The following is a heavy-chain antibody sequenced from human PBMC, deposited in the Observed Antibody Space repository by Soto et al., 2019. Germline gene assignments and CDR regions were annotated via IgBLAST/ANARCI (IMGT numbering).Heavy chain of an antibody. V-gene: IGHV4-59*02. CDR1: CGSVISYY. CDR2: IYYSGST. CDR3: GRAPGGNWFEP. J-gene: IGHJ5*02. Sequence: SETLSPTCTFSCGSVISYYWSWIRQPPGKGLEWIAYIYYSGSTNYNPSLKSRVTISLDTSKNQFSLKLSSVTAADTAIYYCGRAPGGNWFEPWGQGTLVTVSS.